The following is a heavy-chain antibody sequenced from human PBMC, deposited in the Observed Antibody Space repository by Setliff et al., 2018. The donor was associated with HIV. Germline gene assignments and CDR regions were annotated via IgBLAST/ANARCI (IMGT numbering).Heavy chain of an antibody. V-gene: IGHV1-8*03. CDR2: MNPNSGNT. J-gene: IGHJ4*02. CDR1: GYTFTSYD. D-gene: IGHD4-17*01. CDR3: ARPEPYGDYGY. Sequence: ASVKVSCKASGYTFTSYDIHWLRQATGQGLEWMGWMNPNSGNTGYAQKFQGRVTITRKTSISTAYMELSSLRSEDTAVYYCARPEPYGDYGYWGQGTLVTVS.